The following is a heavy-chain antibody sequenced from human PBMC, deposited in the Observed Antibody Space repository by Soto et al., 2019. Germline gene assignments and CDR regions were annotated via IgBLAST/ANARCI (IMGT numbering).Heavy chain of an antibody. V-gene: IGHV1-69*04. D-gene: IGHD6-13*01. J-gene: IGHJ3*02. Sequence: SVKVSCKASGYTFISYGIAWVRQAPGQGLEWMGRIIPILGKANYAQKFQGRVTITADKSTSTAYMELSSLRSEDTAVYYCAGEVDSSPDAFDIWGQGTMVTVSS. CDR3: AGEVDSSPDAFDI. CDR1: GYTFISYG. CDR2: IIPILGKA.